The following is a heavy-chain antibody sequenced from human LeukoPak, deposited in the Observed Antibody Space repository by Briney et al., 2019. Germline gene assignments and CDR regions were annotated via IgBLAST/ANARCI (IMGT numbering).Heavy chain of an antibody. D-gene: IGHD2-2*01. CDR2: IIPIFGTA. V-gene: IGHV1-69*13. Sequence: GASVKVSCKASGYTSTNFDINWVRQAPGQGLEWMGGIIPIFGTANYAQKFQGRVTITADESTSTAYMELSSLRSEDTAVYYCARGGSSTSARPYYFDYWGQGTLVTVSS. CDR3: ARGGSSTSARPYYFDY. CDR1: GYTSTNFD. J-gene: IGHJ4*02.